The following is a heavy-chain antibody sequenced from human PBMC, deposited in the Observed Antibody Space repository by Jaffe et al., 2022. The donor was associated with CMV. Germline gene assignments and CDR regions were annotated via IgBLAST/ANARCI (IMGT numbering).Heavy chain of an antibody. J-gene: IGHJ4*02. CDR3: VRDYSTVVPGHHFDY. CDR1: GFTFGDYS. Sequence: EVQLVESGGGSVQPGRSLRLSCTVSGFTFGDYSMSWVRQAPGKGLEWVGLIRSKANSGTPEYAASVKGRFTISRDDSKSIAYLQMNSLETEDTAVYYCVRDYSTVVPGHHFDYWGQGTLVTVSS. V-gene: IGHV3-49*04. CDR2: IRSKANSGTP. D-gene: IGHD2-2*01.